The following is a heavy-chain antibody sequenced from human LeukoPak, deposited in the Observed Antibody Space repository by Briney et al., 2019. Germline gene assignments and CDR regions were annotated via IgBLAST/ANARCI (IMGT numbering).Heavy chain of an antibody. V-gene: IGHV3-30*18. CDR3: AKSLLHSYYYDSSGYPLGMDV. CDR2: ISYDGSNK. CDR1: GFTFSSYG. J-gene: IGHJ6*02. Sequence: GGSLRLSCAASGFTFSSYGMHWVRQAPGKGLEWVAVISYDGSNKYYADSVKGRFTISRDNSKNTLYLQMNSLRAEDTAVYYCAKSLLHSYYYDSSGYPLGMDVWGQGTTVTVSS. D-gene: IGHD3-22*01.